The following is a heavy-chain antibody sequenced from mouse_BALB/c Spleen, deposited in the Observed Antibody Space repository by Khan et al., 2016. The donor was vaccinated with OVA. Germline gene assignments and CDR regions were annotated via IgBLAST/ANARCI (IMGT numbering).Heavy chain of an antibody. D-gene: IGHD1-1*01. V-gene: IGHV1-26*01. CDR2: INPYNVGT. Sequence: EVQLQQSGPELVKPGASVKISCKASGYSFTDYTMNWVKQSHGKNLEWIGLINPYNVGTNYNQKFNGKATLTVDKSSSTAHMELLSLTSEDSAVYYCSRGGYGGLAYWGQGTLVTVSA. CDR3: SRGGYGGLAY. CDR1: GYSFTDYT. J-gene: IGHJ3*01.